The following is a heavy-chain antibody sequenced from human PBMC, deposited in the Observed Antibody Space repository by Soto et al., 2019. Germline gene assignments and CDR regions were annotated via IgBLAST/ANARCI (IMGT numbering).Heavy chain of an antibody. CDR3: ARDQIEAAAGIRYYYGMDV. J-gene: IGHJ6*02. Sequence: SVKVSCKASGGTFSSYAISWVRQAPGQWLEWMGGIIPIFGTANYAQKFQGRVTITADKSTSTAYMELSSLRSEDTAVYYCARDQIEAAAGIRYYYGMDVWGQGTTVTVSS. CDR2: IIPIFGTA. CDR1: GGTFSSYA. D-gene: IGHD6-13*01. V-gene: IGHV1-69*06.